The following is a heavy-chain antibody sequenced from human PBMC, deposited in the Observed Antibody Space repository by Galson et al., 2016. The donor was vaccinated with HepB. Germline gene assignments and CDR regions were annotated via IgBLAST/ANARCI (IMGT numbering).Heavy chain of an antibody. Sequence: SLRLSCAASGFTFNTYSMNWVRQAPGKGLEWVSSISGTSTYIYYADSVKGRSTISRDNAKNSLYLQMNNVRAEDTAVYYCARDLRGMIRFFDWSTHFDSWGQGTLVTVSS. J-gene: IGHJ4*02. CDR3: ARDLRGMIRFFDWSTHFDS. V-gene: IGHV3-21*01. CDR2: ISGTSTYI. CDR1: GFTFNTYS. D-gene: IGHD3-9*01.